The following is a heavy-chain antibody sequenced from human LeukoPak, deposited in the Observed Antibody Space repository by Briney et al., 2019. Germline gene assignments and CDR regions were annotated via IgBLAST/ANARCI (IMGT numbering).Heavy chain of an antibody. V-gene: IGHV1-69*04. CDR3: ARGDTTVTTFVAFDP. CDR2: IIPIFGIA. Sequence: ASVKVSCKASGGTFSSYAISWVRQAPRQGLEWMGRIIPIFGIANYAQKFQGRVTITADKSTSTAYMELSSLRSEDTAVYYCARGDTTVTTFVAFDPWGQGTLVTVSS. CDR1: GGTFSSYA. D-gene: IGHD4-17*01. J-gene: IGHJ5*02.